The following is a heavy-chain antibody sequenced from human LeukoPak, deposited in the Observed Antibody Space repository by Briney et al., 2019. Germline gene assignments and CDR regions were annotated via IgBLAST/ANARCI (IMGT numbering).Heavy chain of an antibody. V-gene: IGHV1-69*10. CDR1: GGTFSSYA. Sequence: SVKVSCKASGGTFSSYAISWVRQAPGQGLEWMGRIIPILGIANYAQKSQGRVTITADKSTSTAYMELSSLRSEDTAVYYCARDNDSSGYYPGYFDYWGQGTLVTVSS. D-gene: IGHD3-22*01. CDR3: ARDNDSSGYYPGYFDY. J-gene: IGHJ4*02. CDR2: IIPILGIA.